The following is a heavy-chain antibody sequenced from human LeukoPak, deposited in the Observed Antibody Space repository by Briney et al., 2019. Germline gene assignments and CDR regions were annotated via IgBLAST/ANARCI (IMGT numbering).Heavy chain of an antibody. D-gene: IGHD6-6*01. J-gene: IGHJ4*02. CDR3: ARKRIAAPIDY. Sequence: ASVTVSFTASGYTFTGYYMHWVRQAPGQGLEWMGWINPNSDGTNSAQKFQGRVTMTRDTSISTVYMELSSLRPDDTAVYYCARKRIAAPIDYWGQGTLVTASS. CDR2: INPNSDGT. CDR1: GYTFTGYY. V-gene: IGHV1-2*02.